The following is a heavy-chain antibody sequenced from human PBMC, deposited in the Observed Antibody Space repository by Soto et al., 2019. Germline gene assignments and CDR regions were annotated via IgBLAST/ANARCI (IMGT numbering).Heavy chain of an antibody. CDR1: GDSVSSNSAA. CDR3: ARVPYYDFWSGHTLSSFDY. V-gene: IGHV6-1*01. Sequence: SQTLSLTCAISGDSVSSNSAAWNWIRQSPSRGLEWLGRTYYRSKWYNDYAVSVKSRITINPDTSKNQFSLQLNSVTPEDTAVYYSARVPYYDFWSGHTLSSFDYWGQGTLATASS. J-gene: IGHJ4*02. D-gene: IGHD3-3*01. CDR2: TYYRSKWYN.